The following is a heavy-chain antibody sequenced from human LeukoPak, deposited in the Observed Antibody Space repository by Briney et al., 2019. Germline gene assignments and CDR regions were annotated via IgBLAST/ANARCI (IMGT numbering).Heavy chain of an antibody. CDR2: IYSDGNT. J-gene: IGHJ4*02. CDR3: AGQLGNSGHSY. V-gene: IGHV3-66*04. D-gene: IGHD3-22*01. CDR1: GFTVSSNY. Sequence: PGRSLRLSCAASGFTVSSNYMSWVRQAPGKGLEWVSIIYSDGNTAYADSVKDRFTISRDNFKNTLYLQMNSLRAEDTAVYYCAGQLGNSGHSYWGQTTLVTVSS.